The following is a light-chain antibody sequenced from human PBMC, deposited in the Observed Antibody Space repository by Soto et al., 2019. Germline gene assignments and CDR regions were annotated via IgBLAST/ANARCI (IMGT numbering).Light chain of an antibody. CDR1: QTVSSHS. Sequence: EIVLTQSPGTLSLSPGEGATLSCRASQTVSSHSLAWYQQKPGQPPRLLIYGASSRPTGIPDRFVGSGSGTDLTLTINTLEPEDFAVYYCQLYGSSLITFGPGTKVNVK. V-gene: IGKV3-20*01. J-gene: IGKJ3*01. CDR3: QLYGSSLIT. CDR2: GAS.